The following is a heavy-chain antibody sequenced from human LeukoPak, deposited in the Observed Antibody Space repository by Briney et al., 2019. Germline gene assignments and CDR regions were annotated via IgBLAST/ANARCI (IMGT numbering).Heavy chain of an antibody. D-gene: IGHD6-13*01. CDR3: ATQSRGGHPGQHLGRCDS. V-gene: IGHV5-10-1*01. CDR1: GYSFTSYW. CDR2: IDPSDSYT. Sequence: GESLRISCKGSGYSFTSYWISWVRQMPGKGLEWMGRIDPSDSYTNYSPSFQGHVSMSADKSISTAYLQWSSLKASDTAMYYCATQSRGGHPGQHLGRCDSWGQGTLVTVSS. J-gene: IGHJ5*01.